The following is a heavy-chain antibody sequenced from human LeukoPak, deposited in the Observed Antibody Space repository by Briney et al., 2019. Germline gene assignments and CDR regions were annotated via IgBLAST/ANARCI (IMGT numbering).Heavy chain of an antibody. Sequence: GGSLRLSCAASGFTFSRSWLTWVRQAPGKGLEWVARINQEGSVKHYLDSVKGRFTISRDNSNNLLFLQMNSLRAEDTAVHFCAKLLGDVTTLDSWGQGTLVTVSS. V-gene: IGHV3-7*01. J-gene: IGHJ4*02. CDR3: AKLLGDVTTLDS. CDR1: GFTFSRSW. D-gene: IGHD3-16*01. CDR2: INQEGSVK.